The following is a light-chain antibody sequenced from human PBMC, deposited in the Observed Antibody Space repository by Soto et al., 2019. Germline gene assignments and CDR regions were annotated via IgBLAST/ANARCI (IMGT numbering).Light chain of an antibody. J-gene: IGKJ4*01. CDR2: GAS. V-gene: IGKV3-15*01. CDR1: QSVSSN. Sequence: IVMRESRAVVYKTTGERATLSCRASQSVSSNLAWYQQKPGQAPRLLIYGASTRATGIPARFSGSGSGTEFTLTISSLQSEDFAVYYCQQYNNWPPLTFGGGTKVDIK. CDR3: QQYNNWPPLT.